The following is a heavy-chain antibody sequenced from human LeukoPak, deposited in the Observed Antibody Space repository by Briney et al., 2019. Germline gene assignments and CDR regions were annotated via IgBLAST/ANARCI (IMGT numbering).Heavy chain of an antibody. J-gene: IGHJ4*02. D-gene: IGHD3-10*02. Sequence: GGSLRPSCAASGFTFNDDAMNWVRQAPGKGLEWVSLISGDGGTTYYSYSVPGRFTISRDNSKNSLYLQMNSLRTEDTALYYCSKDISLVRGVPAYCGEGTLGSVSS. CDR1: GFTFNDDA. CDR2: ISGDGGTT. CDR3: SKDISLVRGVPAY. V-gene: IGHV3-43*02.